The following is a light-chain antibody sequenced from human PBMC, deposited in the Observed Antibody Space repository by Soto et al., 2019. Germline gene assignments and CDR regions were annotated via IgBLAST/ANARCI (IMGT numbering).Light chain of an antibody. V-gene: IGKV1-39*01. Sequence: DIQMTQSPFSLSASVEERVTITCRASQSISSYLNWYQQKPGKAPKLLIYAASSLQSGVPSRYSGSASGRDFTLTISSLQPEDFATYYCQQTYSTPPSFGQGTKLEIK. J-gene: IGKJ2*01. CDR3: QQTYSTPPS. CDR2: AAS. CDR1: QSISSY.